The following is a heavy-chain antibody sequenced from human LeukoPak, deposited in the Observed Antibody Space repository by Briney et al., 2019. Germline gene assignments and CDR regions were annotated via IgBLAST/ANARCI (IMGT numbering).Heavy chain of an antibody. V-gene: IGHV1-2*02. CDR2: INPNSGGT. J-gene: IGHJ6*03. D-gene: IGHD4-11*01. CDR3: ARATVTAPSQNYYYYYMDV. Sequence: ASVKVSCKASGYTFTGYYMHWVRQAPEQGLEWMGWINPNSGGTNYAQKFQGRVTMTRDTSISTAYMELSRLRSDDTAVYYCARATVTAPSQNYYYYYMDVWGKGTTVTVSS. CDR1: GYTFTGYY.